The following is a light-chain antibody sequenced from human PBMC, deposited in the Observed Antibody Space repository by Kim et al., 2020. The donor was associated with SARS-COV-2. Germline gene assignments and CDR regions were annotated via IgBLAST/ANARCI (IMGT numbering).Light chain of an antibody. CDR2: QDN. V-gene: IGLV3-1*01. J-gene: IGLJ3*02. CDR1: RLGDNY. CDR3: QAWDSPTAHWG. Sequence: SYELTQPPSVSVSPGQTASINCSGNRLGDNYVCWYQQKPGQSPVFVMYQDNRRPSGIPERFSGSNSGNTATLTISETQALDEADYYCQAWDSPTAHWGFG.